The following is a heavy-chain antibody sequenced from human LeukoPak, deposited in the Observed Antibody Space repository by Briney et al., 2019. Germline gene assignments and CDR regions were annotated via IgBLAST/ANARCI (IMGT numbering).Heavy chain of an antibody. D-gene: IGHD6-19*01. CDR2: INPNSGGT. CDR3: ARPQLVASSGWIYFDY. J-gene: IGHJ4*02. V-gene: IGHV1-2*06. CDR1: GYTFTDYY. Sequence: ASVKVSCKASGYTFTDYYMHWVRQAPGQGLEWMGRINPNSGGTNYAQKFQGRVTMTRDTSISTAYMELSRLRSDDTAVYYCARPQLVASSGWIYFDYWGQGTLVTVPS.